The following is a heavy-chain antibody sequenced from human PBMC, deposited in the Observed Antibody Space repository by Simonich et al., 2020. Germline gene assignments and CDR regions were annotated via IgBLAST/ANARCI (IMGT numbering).Heavy chain of an antibody. V-gene: IGHV4-39*01. D-gene: IGHD6-13*01. CDR2: IYYSGGP. CDR1: GGSISSSIYY. CDR3: ARHAGFAFDI. J-gene: IGHJ3*02. Sequence: QLQLQESGPGLVKPSETLSLTCTVSGGSISSSIYYWGWLRQPPGKGLEWIGSIYYSGGPYYNPALKSRVTISVDTSKNQFSLKLSSVTAADTAVYYCARHAGFAFDIWGQGTMVTVSS.